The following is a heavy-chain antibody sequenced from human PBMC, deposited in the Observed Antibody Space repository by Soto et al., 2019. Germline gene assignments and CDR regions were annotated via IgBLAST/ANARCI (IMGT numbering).Heavy chain of an antibody. CDR3: AREKTLPYDFWSGYAFDY. CDR1: GGTFSSYA. Sequence: VKVSCKASGGTFSSYAISWVRQAPGQGLEWMGGIIPIFGTANYAQKFQGRVTITADESTSTAYMELSSLRSGDTAVYYCAREKTLPYDFWSGYAFDYWGQGTLVTVSS. D-gene: IGHD3-3*01. V-gene: IGHV1-69*01. J-gene: IGHJ4*02. CDR2: IIPIFGTA.